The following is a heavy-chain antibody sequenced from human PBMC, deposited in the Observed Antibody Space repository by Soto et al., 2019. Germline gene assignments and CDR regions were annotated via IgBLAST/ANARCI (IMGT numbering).Heavy chain of an antibody. Sequence: GGSLRLSCAASGFTFSSYAMSWVRQAPGKGLEWVSAISGSGGSTYYADSVKGRFTISRDNSKNTLYLQMNSLRAEDTAVYYCAKDRGKYCSSTSCYPNWFDPWGQGTLVTVSS. CDR1: GFTFSSYA. D-gene: IGHD2-2*01. CDR3: AKDRGKYCSSTSCYPNWFDP. J-gene: IGHJ5*02. CDR2: ISGSGGST. V-gene: IGHV3-23*01.